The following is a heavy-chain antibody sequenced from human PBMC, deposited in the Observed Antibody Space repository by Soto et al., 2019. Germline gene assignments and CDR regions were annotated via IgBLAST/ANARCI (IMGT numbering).Heavy chain of an antibody. D-gene: IGHD3-22*01. V-gene: IGHV1-69*01. J-gene: IGHJ3*02. CDR2: IIPIFGTA. CDR3: ARYYDSSGYRDAFDI. Sequence: QVHLVQSGAEVKKPGSSVKVSCKASGGTFSSYAISWVRQAPGQELEWMGVIIPIFGTANYAQKFQGRVTITADESTTTAYMELSSLRSEDTAVYYCARYYDSSGYRDAFDIWGQGTMVTVSS. CDR1: GGTFSSYA.